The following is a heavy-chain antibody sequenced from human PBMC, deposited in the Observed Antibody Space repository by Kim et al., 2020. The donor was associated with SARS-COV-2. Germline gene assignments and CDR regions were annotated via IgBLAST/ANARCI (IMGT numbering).Heavy chain of an antibody. CDR2: ISGSGGST. V-gene: IGHV3-23*01. D-gene: IGHD6-13*01. Sequence: GGSLRLSCAGSGFTFSSYSMSWVRQAPGKGLEWVSGISGSGGSTYYADSVKGRFTISRDNSKNTMFLQVNSLRAEDTAVYYCARKRSTADTHSYYGMDVWGQGTTVTVSS. CDR1: GFTFSSYS. J-gene: IGHJ6*02. CDR3: ARKRSTADTHSYYGMDV.